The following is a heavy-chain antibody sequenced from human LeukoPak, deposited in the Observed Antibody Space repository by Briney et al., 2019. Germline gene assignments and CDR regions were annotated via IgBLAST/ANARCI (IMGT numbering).Heavy chain of an antibody. D-gene: IGHD5-12*01. CDR3: AGYGDRGVVDY. CDR1: GGSISGYY. CDR2: IYTSGST. Sequence: SETLSLTCAVSGGSISGYYWSWIRQPAGKGLEWIGRIYTSGSTNYNPSLKSRVTISVDTSKNQFSLKLSSVTAADTAVYYCAGYGDRGVVDYWGQGTLVTVSS. J-gene: IGHJ4*02. V-gene: IGHV4-4*07.